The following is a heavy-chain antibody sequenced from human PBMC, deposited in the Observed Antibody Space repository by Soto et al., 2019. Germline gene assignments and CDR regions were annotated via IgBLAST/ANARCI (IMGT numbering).Heavy chain of an antibody. D-gene: IGHD3-16*01. Sequence: QVQLVESGGGVVQPGRSLRLSCAASGFTFSSYAMHWVRQAPGKGLEWVAVISYDGSNKYYADSVKGRFTISRDNSKNRLYLQMNSLRAEDTAVYYCARVSGGDGYSYIWGQGTMVTVSS. CDR3: ARVSGGDGYSYI. CDR2: ISYDGSNK. CDR1: GFTFSSYA. V-gene: IGHV3-30-3*01. J-gene: IGHJ3*02.